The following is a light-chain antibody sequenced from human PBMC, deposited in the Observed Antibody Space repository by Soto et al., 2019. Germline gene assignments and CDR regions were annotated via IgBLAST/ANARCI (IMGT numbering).Light chain of an antibody. CDR3: QQYETFSGT. V-gene: IGKV3-11*01. J-gene: IGKJ1*01. CDR2: DAS. Sequence: EIVLTQSPATLSLSPGERATLSCRASQSVSSYLAWYQQKPGQAPRLLIYDASALPRGVPSRFSGSGSGTKFTLTIASLQPDDFATYYCQQYETFSGTFGPGTKVEI. CDR1: QSVSSY.